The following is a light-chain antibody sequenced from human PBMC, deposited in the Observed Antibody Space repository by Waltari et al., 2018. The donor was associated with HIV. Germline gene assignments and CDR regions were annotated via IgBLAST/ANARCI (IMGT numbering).Light chain of an antibody. CDR3: AAWGDSLSNVV. CDR2: RNN. V-gene: IGLV1-47*01. CDR1: SSNIGANY. J-gene: IGLJ2*01. Sequence: QSVLTQPPSASGTPGQRVTISCSESSSNIGANYVYWYQQLPGTAPKLLIYRNNQRPSGVPDRFSGSKSGTSASLAISGLRSEDEANYYCAAWGDSLSNVVFGGGTKLTVL.